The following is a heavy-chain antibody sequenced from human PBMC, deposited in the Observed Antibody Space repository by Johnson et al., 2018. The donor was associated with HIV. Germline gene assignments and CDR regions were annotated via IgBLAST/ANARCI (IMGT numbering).Heavy chain of an antibody. CDR1: GFTFSDYY. D-gene: IGHD6-6*01. CDR2: MSSSGSTI. J-gene: IGHJ3*02. Sequence: QVQLVESGGGLVKPGGSLRLSCAASGFTFSDYYMSWIRQAPGKGLEWISYMSSSGSTIYHAESVKGRFTISRDNSKDTLYLQMNSLGAEDTALYYCARDLEMAGGYSSSSGLSAFDIWGQGTMVTVSS. CDR3: ARDLEMAGGYSSSSGLSAFDI. V-gene: IGHV3-11*01.